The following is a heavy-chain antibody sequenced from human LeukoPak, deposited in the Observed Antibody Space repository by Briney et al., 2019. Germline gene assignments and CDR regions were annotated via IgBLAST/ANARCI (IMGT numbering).Heavy chain of an antibody. Sequence: PSETLSLTCTVSGGSISSYYWSWIRQPPGKGLEWIGEINHSGSTNYNPSLKSRVTISVDTSKNQFSLKLSSVTAADTAVYYCARRSPLWFVGDSRGALDIWGQGTMVTVSS. CDR3: ARRSPLWFVGDSRGALDI. CDR1: GGSISSYY. D-gene: IGHD3-16*01. J-gene: IGHJ3*02. V-gene: IGHV4-34*01. CDR2: INHSGST.